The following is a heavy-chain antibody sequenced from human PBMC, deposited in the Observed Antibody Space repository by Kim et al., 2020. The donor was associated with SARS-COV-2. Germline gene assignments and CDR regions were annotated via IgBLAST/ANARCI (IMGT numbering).Heavy chain of an antibody. CDR2: VFFSGST. CDR3: ARQPYSIDSSAARTAFDD. V-gene: IGHV4-39*01. CDR1: GDSIASSSFY. J-gene: IGHJ4*02. Sequence: SETLSLTCAVSGDSIASSSFYWGWIRQPPGRSLEWIASVFFSGSTYYNPSLKSRVTISLDTSKNQFSLRLTSVTAADTAVYYCARQPYSIDSSAARTAFDDWGQGTLVTVSS. D-gene: IGHD3-22*01.